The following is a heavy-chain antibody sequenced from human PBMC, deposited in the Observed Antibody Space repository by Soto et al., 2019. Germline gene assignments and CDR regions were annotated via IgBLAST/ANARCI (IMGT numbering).Heavy chain of an antibody. CDR1: GFPFSSYW. Sequence: GGSRRLSCAASGFPFSSYWMHWVRQAPGKGLGWVSRINSDGSSTSYADSGKGRSTISRDNAKNKLSLQMNSLRAEDTAVYYCASGYDFWSGYYRPWGYYYYYMDVWGKGTTVTVSS. V-gene: IGHV3-74*01. J-gene: IGHJ6*03. CDR3: ASGYDFWSGYYRPWGYYYYYMDV. D-gene: IGHD3-3*01. CDR2: INSDGSST.